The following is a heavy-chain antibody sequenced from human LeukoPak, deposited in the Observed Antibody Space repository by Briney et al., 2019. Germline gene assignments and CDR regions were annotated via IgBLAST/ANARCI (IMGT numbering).Heavy chain of an antibody. V-gene: IGHV3-66*01. CDR1: GFTVSSNY. Sequence: PGGSLRLSCAASGFTVSSNYMSWVRQAPGKGLEWVSVIYSGGSTYYADAVKGRFTISRDNSKNTLYLQMNSLRAEDTAVYYCARAGTVTNDAPANYWGQGTLVTVSS. CDR3: ARAGTVTNDAPANY. J-gene: IGHJ4*02. CDR2: IYSGGST. D-gene: IGHD4-17*01.